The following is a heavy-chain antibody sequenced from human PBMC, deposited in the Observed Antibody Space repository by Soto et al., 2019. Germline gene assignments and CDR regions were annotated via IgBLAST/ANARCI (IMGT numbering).Heavy chain of an antibody. CDR2: LYYTGTT. CDR3: ARRPDSSGYYYPSRSAFGV. J-gene: IGHJ3*01. Sequence: SETLSLTCTVSGGSISSGSYYWGWIRQSPGKGLEWIGSLYYTGTTYYNPSLKSRVTISADTSEKQFSLKLSSVTAADTAVYYCARRPDSSGYYYPSRSAFGVWGQGTMVTVSS. V-gene: IGHV4-39*01. CDR1: GGSISSGSYY. D-gene: IGHD3-22*01.